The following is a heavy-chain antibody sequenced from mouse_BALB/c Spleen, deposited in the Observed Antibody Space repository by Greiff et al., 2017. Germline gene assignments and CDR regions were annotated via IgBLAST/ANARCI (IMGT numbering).Heavy chain of an antibody. Sequence: EVKLMESGGGLVKPGGSLKLSCAASGFTFSSYTMSWVRQTPEKRLEWVATISSGGSYTYYPDSVKGRFTISRDNAKNTLYLQMSSLKSEDTAMYYCTRAGSSGFLFAYWGQGTLVTVSA. J-gene: IGHJ3*01. V-gene: IGHV5-6-4*01. CDR3: TRAGSSGFLFAY. CDR1: GFTFSSYT. D-gene: IGHD3-1*01. CDR2: ISSGGSYT.